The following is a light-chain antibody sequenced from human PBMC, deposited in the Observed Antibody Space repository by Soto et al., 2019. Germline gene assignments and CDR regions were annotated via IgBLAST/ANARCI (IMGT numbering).Light chain of an antibody. CDR1: QSVSNW. CDR3: QPYNAGLW. Sequence: DIQMTQSPSTLSASVGDRVTITCRASQSVSNWLAWYQQKPGKAPNLLVYKASSLKNGVPSRFSGSGSGTEFTLTISRLQCDDRAYYCGQPYNAGLWFGEGTKVDIK. CDR2: KAS. V-gene: IGKV1-5*03. J-gene: IGKJ1*01.